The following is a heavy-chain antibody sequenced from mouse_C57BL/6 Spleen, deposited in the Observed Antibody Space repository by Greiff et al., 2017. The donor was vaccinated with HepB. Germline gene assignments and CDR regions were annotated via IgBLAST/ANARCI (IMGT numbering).Heavy chain of an antibody. CDR3: TRDLGTTVPSMDY. D-gene: IGHD1-1*01. Sequence: DVHLVESGEGLVKPGGSLKLSCAASGFTFSSYAMSWVRQTPEKRLEWVAYISSGGDYIYYADTVKGRFTISRDNARNTLYLQMSSLKSEDTAMYYCTRDLGTTVPSMDYWGQGTSVTVSS. V-gene: IGHV5-9-1*02. CDR1: GFTFSSYA. CDR2: ISSGGDYI. J-gene: IGHJ4*01.